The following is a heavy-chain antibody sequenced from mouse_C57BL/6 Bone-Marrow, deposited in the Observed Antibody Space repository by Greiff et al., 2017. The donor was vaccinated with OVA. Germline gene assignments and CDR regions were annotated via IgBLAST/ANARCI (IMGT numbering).Heavy chain of an antibody. CDR3: AREDYGSSYDWYFDV. CDR2: IYPGDGDT. D-gene: IGHD1-1*01. V-gene: IGHV1-80*01. J-gene: IGHJ1*03. CDR1: GYAFSSYW. Sequence: LVESGAELVKPGASVKISCKASGYAFSSYWMNWVKQRPGKGLEWIGQIYPGDGDTNYNGKFKGKATLTADKSSSTAYMQLSSLTSEDSAVYFCAREDYGSSYDWYFDVWGTGTTVTVSS.